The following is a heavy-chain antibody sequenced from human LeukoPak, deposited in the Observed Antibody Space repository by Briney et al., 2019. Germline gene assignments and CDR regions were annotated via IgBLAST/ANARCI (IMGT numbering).Heavy chain of an antibody. J-gene: IGHJ4*02. V-gene: IGHV3-23*01. Sequence: GGSLRLSCEASGFTFSNYAMSWVRQAPGKGLEWVSAISGNGGRTYYADSVKGRFTISRDSSKNTLYLQMNSLRAEDTAVYYCASRLKNPSDYGLSKYYFDSWGQGTLVTVSS. CDR1: GFTFSNYA. CDR2: ISGNGGRT. CDR3: ASRLKNPSDYGLSKYYFDS. D-gene: IGHD4-17*01.